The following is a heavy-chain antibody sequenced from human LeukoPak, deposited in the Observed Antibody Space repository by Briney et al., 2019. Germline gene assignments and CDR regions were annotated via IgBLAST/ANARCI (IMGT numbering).Heavy chain of an antibody. V-gene: IGHV4-59*12. CDR2: IYYSGST. D-gene: IGHD2-2*01. CDR3: ARKDIVVVPAAVYNWFDP. Sequence: SETLSLTCTVSGGSISSYYWSWIRQPPGKGLEWIGYIYYSGSTNYNPSLKSRVTISVDTSKNQFSLKLSSVTAADTAVYYCARKDIVVVPAAVYNWFDPWGQGTLVTVSS. J-gene: IGHJ5*02. CDR1: GGSISSYY.